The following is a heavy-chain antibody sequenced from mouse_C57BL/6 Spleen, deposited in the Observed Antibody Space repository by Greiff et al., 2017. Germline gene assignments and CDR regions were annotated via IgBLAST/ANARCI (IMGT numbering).Heavy chain of an antibody. CDR3: AIENYYGSSFDY. J-gene: IGHJ2*01. CDR1: GYAFSSSW. CDR2: IYPGDGDT. D-gene: IGHD1-1*01. Sequence: VQLQQSGPELVKPGASVKISCKASGYAFSSSWMNWVKQRPGKGLEWIGRIYPGDGDTNYNGKFKGKATRTAEKSSSTAYMQLSSLTSEDAAVYVCAIENYYGSSFDYWGQGTTLTVSS. V-gene: IGHV1-82*01.